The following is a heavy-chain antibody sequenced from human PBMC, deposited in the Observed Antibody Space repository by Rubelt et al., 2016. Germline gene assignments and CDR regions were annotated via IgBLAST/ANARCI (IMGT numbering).Heavy chain of an antibody. Sequence: QVQLQQWGAGLLKPSETLSLTCAVYGGSFSGYYWGWIRQPPGKGLEWIGEINHSGSTNYNPSLKSRVPISVDTSKNQFSLKLSSGTAADTAVYYCARGRRGSSSWLGRDYYGMDVWGQGTTVTVSS. D-gene: IGHD6-13*01. V-gene: IGHV4-34*01. CDR3: ARGRRGSSSWLGRDYYGMDV. CDR2: INHSGST. CDR1: GGSFSGYY. J-gene: IGHJ6*02.